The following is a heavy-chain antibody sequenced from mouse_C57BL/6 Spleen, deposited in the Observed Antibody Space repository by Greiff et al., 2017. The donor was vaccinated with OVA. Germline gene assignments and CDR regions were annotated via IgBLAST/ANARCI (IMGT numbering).Heavy chain of an antibody. D-gene: IGHD2-12*01. CDR3: ARVYRNYAMDY. V-gene: IGHV8-12*01. Sequence: LKESGPGILQSSQTLSLTCSFSGFSLSTSGMGVSWIRQPSGKGLEWLAHIYCDDDKRYTPSLKSRLTISKDTSRNPVFLTITSVDTADTATYYCARVYRNYAMDYWGQGTSVTVSS. J-gene: IGHJ4*01. CDR1: GFSLSTSGMG. CDR2: IYCDDDK.